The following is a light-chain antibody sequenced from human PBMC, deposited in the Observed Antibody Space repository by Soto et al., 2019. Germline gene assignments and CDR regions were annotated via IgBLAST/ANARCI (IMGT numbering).Light chain of an antibody. V-gene: IGKV2D-29*01. CDR1: QSLLHSDGKTY. J-gene: IGKJ1*01. CDR2: EVS. Sequence: DIVMTQTPLSLSVTPGQPASISCKSSQSLLHSDGKTYLYWYLQRSGQPPQLLIHEVSNRFSGGPDRLSGSGSGTDFTLEISRVEAEDVGIYYCMQSIQLPRTFGQGTKVEIK. CDR3: MQSIQLPRT.